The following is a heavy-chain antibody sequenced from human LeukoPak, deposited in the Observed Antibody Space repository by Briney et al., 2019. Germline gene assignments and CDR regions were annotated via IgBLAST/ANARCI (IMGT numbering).Heavy chain of an antibody. CDR1: KFTVSSNE. J-gene: IGHJ3*02. CDR2: IYSGGST. D-gene: IGHD4-23*01. V-gene: IGHV3-66*01. Sequence: PGGSLRLSCAASKFTVSSNEMSWVRQAPGKGLEWVSVIYSGGSTYYADSVKGRFTISRDNSKNTLYLQMNSLRAEDTAVYYCARDLPTVVTESNAFDIWGQGTMVTASS. CDR3: ARDLPTVVTESNAFDI.